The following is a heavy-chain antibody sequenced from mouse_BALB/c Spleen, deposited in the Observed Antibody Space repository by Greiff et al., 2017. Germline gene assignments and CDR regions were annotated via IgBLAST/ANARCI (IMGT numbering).Heavy chain of an antibody. CDR3: AREGDYYYGHYFDY. CDR2: INSNGGST. V-gene: IGHV5-6-3*01. CDR1: GFTFSSYG. D-gene: IGHD1-1*01. Sequence: EVKLVESGGGLMQPGGSLKLSCAASGFTFSSYGMSWVRQTPDKRLELVATINSNGGSTYYPDSVKGRFTISRDNAKNTLYLQMSSLKSEDTAMYYCAREGDYYYGHYFDYWGQGTTLTVSS. J-gene: IGHJ2*01.